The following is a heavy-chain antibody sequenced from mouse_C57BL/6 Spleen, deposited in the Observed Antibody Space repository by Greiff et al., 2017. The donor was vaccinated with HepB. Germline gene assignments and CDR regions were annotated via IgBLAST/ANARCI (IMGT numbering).Heavy chain of an antibody. J-gene: IGHJ1*03. Sequence: EVKLMESGEGLVKPGGSLKLSCAASGFTFSSYAMSWVRQTPEKRLEWVAYISSGGDYIYYADTVKGRFTISRDNARNTLYLQMSSLKSEDTAMYYCTIDPHYYGSSYRYFDVWGTGTTVTVSS. CDR1: GFTFSSYA. CDR3: TIDPHYYGSSYRYFDV. CDR2: ISSGGDYI. V-gene: IGHV5-9-1*02. D-gene: IGHD1-1*01.